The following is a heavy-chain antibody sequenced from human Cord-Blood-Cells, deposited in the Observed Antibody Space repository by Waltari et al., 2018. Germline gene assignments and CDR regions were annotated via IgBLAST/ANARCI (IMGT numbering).Heavy chain of an antibody. J-gene: IGHJ2*01. Sequence: GGSLRLXXAASGFTFSSYSINXFRQAPGKGLEWVSSISSSSSYIYYADSVKGRFTISRDNAKNSLYLQMNSLRAEDTAVYYCAREGGVWYFDLWGRGTLVTVSS. V-gene: IGHV3-21*01. CDR1: GFTFSSYS. D-gene: IGHD3-16*01. CDR2: ISSSSSYI. CDR3: AREGGVWYFDL.